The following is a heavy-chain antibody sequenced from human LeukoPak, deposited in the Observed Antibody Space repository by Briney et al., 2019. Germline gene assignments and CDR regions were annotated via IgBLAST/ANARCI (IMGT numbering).Heavy chain of an antibody. D-gene: IGHD3-9*01. J-gene: IGHJ4*02. CDR3: AKTYDILTGYYHFDY. V-gene: IGHV3-23*01. CDR1: GFTFSSYA. CDR2: IGGSGGST. Sequence: PGGSLRLSCAASGFTFSSYAMSWVRQAPGKGLEWVSAIGGSGGSTYYADSVKGRFTISRDNSKNTLYLQMNSLRAEDTAVYYCAKTYDILTGYYHFDYWGQGTLVTVSS.